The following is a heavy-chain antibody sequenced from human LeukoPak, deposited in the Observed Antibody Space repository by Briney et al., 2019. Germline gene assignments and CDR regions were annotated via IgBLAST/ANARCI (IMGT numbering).Heavy chain of an antibody. Sequence: ASVKVSCKASGYTFTGFYIHWVRQAPGQGVEWMAWINPQSGATNYAQKFQGRVTMTRDMSISTAYMDVTSLRSDDTAVYYCARGGDDSGLYFAYWGQGTLVTVSS. CDR2: INPQSGAT. J-gene: IGHJ4*02. D-gene: IGHD3-22*01. CDR3: ARGGDDSGLYFAY. V-gene: IGHV1-2*02. CDR1: GYTFTGFY.